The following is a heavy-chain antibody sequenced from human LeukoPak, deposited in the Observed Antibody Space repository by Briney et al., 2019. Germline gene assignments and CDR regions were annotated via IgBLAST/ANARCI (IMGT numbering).Heavy chain of an antibody. CDR2: IYYSGST. Sequence: RPSETLSLTCTVSGGSISSYYWSWIRQPPGKGLEWIGYIYYSGSTNYNPSLKSRVTISVDTSKNQFSLKLSSVTAADTAVYFCASSYDYVWGSYRFDYWGQGTLVTVSS. CDR1: GGSISSYY. D-gene: IGHD3-16*02. CDR3: ASSYDYVWGSYRFDY. V-gene: IGHV4-59*01. J-gene: IGHJ4*02.